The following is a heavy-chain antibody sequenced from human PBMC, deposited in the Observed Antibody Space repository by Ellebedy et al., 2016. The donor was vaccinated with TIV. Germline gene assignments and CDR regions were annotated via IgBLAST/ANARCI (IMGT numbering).Heavy chain of an antibody. J-gene: IGHJ4*02. CDR1: GFTFSSYA. V-gene: IGHV3-64D*09. CDR2: ISDHGRFT. Sequence: PGGSLRLSCSVSGFTFSSYAMHWVRQAPGKGLEYVSSISDHGRFTYYADSVKGRFIISRDNSRNTLSLQMSSLRSEDTSVYYCVPLGDWELPPVDKWGQGTLVTVSS. D-gene: IGHD1-7*01. CDR3: VPLGDWELPPVDK.